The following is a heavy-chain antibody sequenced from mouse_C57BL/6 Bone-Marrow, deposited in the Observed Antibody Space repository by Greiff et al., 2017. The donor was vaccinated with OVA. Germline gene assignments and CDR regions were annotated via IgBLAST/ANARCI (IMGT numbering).Heavy chain of an antibody. V-gene: IGHV1-81*01. CDR3: ARKYYGSSPFAY. J-gene: IGHJ3*01. CDR2: IYPRSGNT. CDR1: GYTFTSYG. Sequence: VQLQQSGAELARPGASVKLSCKASGYTFTSYGISWVKQRTGQGLEWIGEIYPRSGNTYYNEKFKGKATLTADKSSSTAYMELRSLTSEDSAVYFCARKYYGSSPFAYWGQGTLVTVSA. D-gene: IGHD1-1*01.